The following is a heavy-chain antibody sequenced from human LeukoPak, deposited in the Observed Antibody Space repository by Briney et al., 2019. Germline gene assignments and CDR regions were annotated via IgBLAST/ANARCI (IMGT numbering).Heavy chain of an antibody. CDR3: ARDQGHNYFDY. CDR2: INSDGSST. J-gene: IGHJ4*02. CDR1: GFTFSSYS. V-gene: IGHV3-74*01. Sequence: GGSPRLSCAASGFTFSSYSMNWVRQAPGKGLVWVSRINSDGSSTSYADSVKGRFTISRDNAKNTLYLQMNSLRAEDTAVYYCARDQGHNYFDYWGQGTLVTVSS.